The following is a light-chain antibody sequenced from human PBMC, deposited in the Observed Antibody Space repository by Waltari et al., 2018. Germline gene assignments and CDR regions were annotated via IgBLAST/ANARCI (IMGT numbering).Light chain of an antibody. J-gene: IGLJ3*02. Sequence: SYELTQPSSVSVSPGQTARITCSGDVLAKKYARWFQQKPGRAPVLVIYKDTERPSGIPERFAGYTSGTTVTLTISGAQVEDEADYYCFSAADNNQVFGGGTKLTVL. CDR2: KDT. CDR3: FSAADNNQV. CDR1: VLAKKY. V-gene: IGLV3-27*01.